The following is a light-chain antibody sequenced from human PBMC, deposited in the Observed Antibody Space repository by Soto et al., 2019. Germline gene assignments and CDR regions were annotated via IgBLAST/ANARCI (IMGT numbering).Light chain of an antibody. CDR2: KAS. CDR1: QGIRND. Sequence: IPMTQSPSSLSASLGDRVNITCRASQGIRNDLGWYQQKPGKAPRLLIYKASSLESGVPSRFSGSGSGTEFTLTISSLQPDDFATYYCQQYNSYSRTFGQGTKVDIK. V-gene: IGKV1-5*03. J-gene: IGKJ1*01. CDR3: QQYNSYSRT.